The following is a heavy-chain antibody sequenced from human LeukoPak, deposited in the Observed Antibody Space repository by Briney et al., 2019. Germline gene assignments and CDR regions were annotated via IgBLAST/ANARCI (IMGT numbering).Heavy chain of an antibody. V-gene: IGHV3-7*01. CDR2: IKQDGSEK. CDR3: ARGRYTVTKYYFDY. J-gene: IGHJ4*02. CDR1: GFTFSSYW. D-gene: IGHD4-11*01. Sequence: GGSLRLSCAASGFTFSSYWMSWVRQAPGKGLEWVANIKQDGSEKYYVDSVKGRFTISRDNAKNSLYQQMNSLRAEDTAVYYCARGRYTVTKYYFDYWGQGTLVTVSS.